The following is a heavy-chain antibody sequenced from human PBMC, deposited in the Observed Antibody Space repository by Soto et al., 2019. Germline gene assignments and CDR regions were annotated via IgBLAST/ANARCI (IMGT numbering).Heavy chain of an antibody. Sequence: SETLSLTCTVSGGSISSSSYYWGWIRQPPGKGLEWIGSIYYSGSTYYNPSLKSRVTISVDTSKNQFSLKLSSVTAADTAVYYCARHGDGRGGKRDWGQGTLVTVSS. V-gene: IGHV4-39*01. J-gene: IGHJ4*02. CDR3: ARHGDGRGGKRD. CDR2: IYYSGST. CDR1: GGSISSSSYY. D-gene: IGHD3-16*01.